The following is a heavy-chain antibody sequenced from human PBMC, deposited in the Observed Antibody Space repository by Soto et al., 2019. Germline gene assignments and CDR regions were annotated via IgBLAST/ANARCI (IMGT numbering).Heavy chain of an antibody. Sequence: SETLSLTCTVSGGSISSGGYYWSWIRQHPGKGLEWIGYIYYSGSTYYNPSLKSRVTISVDTSKNQFSLKLSSVTAADTAVYYCARAPPGYCTNGVCRAYYFDYWGQGTLVTVPQ. D-gene: IGHD2-8*01. CDR1: GGSISSGGYY. CDR2: IYYSGST. CDR3: ARAPPGYCTNGVCRAYYFDY. V-gene: IGHV4-31*03. J-gene: IGHJ4*02.